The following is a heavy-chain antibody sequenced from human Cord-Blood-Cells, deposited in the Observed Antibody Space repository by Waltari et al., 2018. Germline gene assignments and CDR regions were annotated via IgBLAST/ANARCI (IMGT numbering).Heavy chain of an antibody. CDR2: ISAGNGNT. J-gene: IGHJ4*02. V-gene: IGHV1-3*01. D-gene: IGHD3-3*01. CDR3: ARDVYDFWSGYYFDY. Sequence: QVQLVQSGAEVKKPGASVKVSCKASGYTFTSYAMHWVRKAPGQRLEWMGWISAGNGNTKYSQKFQGRVTITRDTSASTAYMELSSLRSEDTAVYYCARDVYDFWSGYYFDYWGQGTLVTVSS. CDR1: GYTFTSYA.